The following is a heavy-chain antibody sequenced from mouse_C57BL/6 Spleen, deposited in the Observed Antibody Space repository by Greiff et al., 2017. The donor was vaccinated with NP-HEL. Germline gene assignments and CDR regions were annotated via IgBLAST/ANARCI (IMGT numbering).Heavy chain of an antibody. CDR2: INPSSGYT. D-gene: IGHD3-2*02. V-gene: IGHV1-7*01. CDR3: AMTPAQATAWFAY. J-gene: IGHJ3*01. CDR1: GYTFTSYW. Sequence: QVQGVQSGAELVKPGASVKLSCKASGYTFTSYWMHWVKQRPGQGLEWIGNINPSSGYTKYNEKFKDKATMTADKSSSTAYMQLSSLTYEYSAVYYCAMTPAQATAWFAYWGQGTLVTVSA.